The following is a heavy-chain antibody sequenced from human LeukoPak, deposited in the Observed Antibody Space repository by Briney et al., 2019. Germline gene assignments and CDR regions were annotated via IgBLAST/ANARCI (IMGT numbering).Heavy chain of an antibody. D-gene: IGHD6-6*01. CDR1: GGSISSGDYS. CDR2: IYYSEST. J-gene: IGHJ5*02. Sequence: SETLSLTCTVSGGSISSGDYSWSWIRQPPGKGLEWIGYIYYSESTYYNPSLKSRVTISVDTSKNQFSLKLSSVTAADTAVYYCARVRIAARLVTAHWFDPWGQGTLVTVSS. V-gene: IGHV4-30-4*01. CDR3: ARVRIAARLVTAHWFDP.